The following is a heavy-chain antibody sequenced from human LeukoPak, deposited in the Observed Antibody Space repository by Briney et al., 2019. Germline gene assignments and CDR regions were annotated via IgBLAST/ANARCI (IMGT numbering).Heavy chain of an antibody. CDR1: GFTFSSYS. D-gene: IGHD6-13*01. CDR2: ISGSGGST. J-gene: IGHJ6*03. Sequence: GGSLRLSCAASGFTFSSYSMRWVRQAPGKGLEWVSAISGSGGSTYYADSVKGRFTISRDNSKNTLYLQMNSLRAEDTAVYYCAGSLGYSSSWPIYYYYYYMDVWGKGTKVTVSS. CDR3: AGSLGYSSSWPIYYYYYYMDV. V-gene: IGHV3-23*01.